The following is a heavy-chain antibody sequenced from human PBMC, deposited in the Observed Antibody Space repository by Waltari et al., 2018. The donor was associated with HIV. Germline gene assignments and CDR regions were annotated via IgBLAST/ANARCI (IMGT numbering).Heavy chain of an antibody. CDR3: ARVYGYSGSYPGAPDDY. D-gene: IGHD1-26*01. J-gene: IGHJ4*02. CDR1: GYSISSGYY. V-gene: IGHV4-38-2*01. Sequence: QVQLQESGPGLVKPSETLSLTCAVSGYSISSGYYWGWIRQPPGKGLEWIGSIYHSGRTSYNPSLKSRVTRSVDTSKNQFSLKLSSVTAADTAVYYCARVYGYSGSYPGAPDDYWGQGTLVTVSS. CDR2: IYHSGRT.